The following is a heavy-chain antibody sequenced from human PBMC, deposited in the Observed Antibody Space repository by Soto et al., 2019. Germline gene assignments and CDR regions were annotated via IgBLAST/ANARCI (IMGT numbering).Heavy chain of an antibody. CDR1: GGSFSGYY. Sequence: SETLSLTCAVYGGSFSGYYWSWIRQPPGKGLEWIGEINHSGSTNYNPSLKSRVTISVDTSKNQFSLKLSSVTAADTAVYYCARAYSGYDSYYYYYYYMDVWGKGTTVTVSS. CDR2: INHSGST. V-gene: IGHV4-34*01. D-gene: IGHD5-12*01. J-gene: IGHJ6*03. CDR3: ARAYSGYDSYYYYYYYMDV.